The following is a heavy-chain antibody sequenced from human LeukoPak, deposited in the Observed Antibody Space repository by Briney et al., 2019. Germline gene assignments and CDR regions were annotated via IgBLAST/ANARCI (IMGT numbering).Heavy chain of an antibody. Sequence: ASVKVSCKASGYTFTSYGINWVRQAPGQGLEWMGRINPNIGDTSHAQQFQGRVTMTRDASISTAYMELSSLRSDDTAVYYCARDQDYSNNIDSWGQGTLVTVSS. CDR2: INPNIGDT. CDR3: ARDQDYSNNIDS. D-gene: IGHD4-11*01. CDR1: GYTFTSYG. V-gene: IGHV1-2*06. J-gene: IGHJ4*02.